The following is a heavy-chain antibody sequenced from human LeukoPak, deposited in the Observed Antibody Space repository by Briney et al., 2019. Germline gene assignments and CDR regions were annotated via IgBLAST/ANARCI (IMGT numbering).Heavy chain of an antibody. CDR1: GGSISSYY. D-gene: IGHD2-15*01. Sequence: SDTLSLTCTVSGGSISSYYWSWIRQPAGKGLEWIGRIYTSGSTNYNPSLKSRVTMSVDTSKNQFSLKLSSVTAADTAVYYCAREVVVAAISPDYYYYMDVWGKGTTVTVSS. V-gene: IGHV4-4*07. CDR3: AREVVVAAISPDYYYYMDV. J-gene: IGHJ6*03. CDR2: IYTSGST.